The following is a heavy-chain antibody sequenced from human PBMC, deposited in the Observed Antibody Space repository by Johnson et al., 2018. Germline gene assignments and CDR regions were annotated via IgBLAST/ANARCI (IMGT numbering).Heavy chain of an antibody. D-gene: IGHD4-17*01. CDR1: GFTFSSYW. V-gene: IGHV3-74*01. Sequence: VQLQESGGGLVQPGGSLRLSCAASGFTFSSYWMHWVRQAPGKGLMWVSRINSEGSDTNYADSVKGRFTISRDNAKNTLYLQMNSLRAEDTAVNYCAKGGVTTYYDMDGWGQGTTVSVSS. CDR2: INSEGSDT. CDR3: AKGGVTTYYDMDG. J-gene: IGHJ6*02.